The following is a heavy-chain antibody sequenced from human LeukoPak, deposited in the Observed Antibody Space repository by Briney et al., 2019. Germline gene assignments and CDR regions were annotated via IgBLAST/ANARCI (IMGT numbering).Heavy chain of an antibody. CDR2: LNPTSGNT. Sequence: ASVKVSCKASGYNFPTYDINWVRQATGQGLEWMGWLNPTSGNTAYAQKFQGRVTITSNTSISTAYMELSSLRSEDTAVYYCARGRSMWYYDTSGYYTTSSEYNWFDPWGQETLVTVSS. D-gene: IGHD3-22*01. J-gene: IGHJ5*02. CDR3: ARGRSMWYYDTSGYYTTSSEYNWFDP. V-gene: IGHV1-8*03. CDR1: GYNFPTYD.